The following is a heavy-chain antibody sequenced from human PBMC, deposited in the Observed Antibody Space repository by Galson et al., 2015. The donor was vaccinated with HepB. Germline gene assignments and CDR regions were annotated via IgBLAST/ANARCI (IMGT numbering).Heavy chain of an antibody. Sequence: LSLTCAVYGGTFDNLYWNWIRQSPEKGLEWIGYIYYSGSTYYNPSLKSRVTISVDTSKNQFSLKLSSVTAADTAVYYCARHEAQYCSSTSCLRIDAFDIWGQGTMVTVSS. CDR1: GGTFDNLY. CDR2: IYYSGST. CDR3: ARHEAQYCSSTSCLRIDAFDI. V-gene: IGHV4-59*08. J-gene: IGHJ3*02. D-gene: IGHD2-2*01.